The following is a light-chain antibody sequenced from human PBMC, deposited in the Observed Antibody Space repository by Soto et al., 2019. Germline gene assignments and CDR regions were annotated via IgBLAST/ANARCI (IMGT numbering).Light chain of an antibody. V-gene: IGKV3-20*01. CDR2: RAL. CDR1: PSVSTSF. CDR3: QQYGNSIPIT. Sequence: VMTRSPATLAVCAGERATLCCGASPSVSTSFLACHQPHPGQAPTPVKYRALRRVPAITQSLSGTGSGTDFTFTISRLEPEDFTVYYCQQYGNSIPITFGQGKPLAIK. J-gene: IGKJ5*01.